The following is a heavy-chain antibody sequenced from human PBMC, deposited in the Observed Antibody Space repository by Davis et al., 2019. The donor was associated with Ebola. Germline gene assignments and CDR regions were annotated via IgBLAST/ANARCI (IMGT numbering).Heavy chain of an antibody. CDR2: IYYSGST. J-gene: IGHJ6*02. D-gene: IGHD1-1*01. Sequence: PSETLSLTCTVSGVSINSYYWSWIRQPPGKGLEWIGFIYYSGSTNYNPSLKSRVTISVDTSKKQFSLKLTSVNAADTAVYYCARARTGTDYYYYGMEVWGQGTTVTVSS. CDR3: ARARTGTDYYYYGMEV. V-gene: IGHV4-59*01. CDR1: GVSINSYY.